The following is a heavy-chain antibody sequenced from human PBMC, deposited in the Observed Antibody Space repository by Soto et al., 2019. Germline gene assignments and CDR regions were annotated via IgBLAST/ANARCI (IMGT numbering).Heavy chain of an antibody. V-gene: IGHV4-34*01. CDR1: GGSFSGYY. J-gene: IGHJ4*02. D-gene: IGHD6-13*01. CDR3: ARGSGYSSSWDRYNWRYYFDY. CDR2: INHSGST. Sequence: SETLSLTCAVYGGSFSGYYWSWIRQPPGKGLEWIGEINHSGSTNYNPSLKSRVTISVDTSKNQFSLKLSSVTAADTAVYYCARGSGYSSSWDRYNWRYYFDYWGQGTLVTV.